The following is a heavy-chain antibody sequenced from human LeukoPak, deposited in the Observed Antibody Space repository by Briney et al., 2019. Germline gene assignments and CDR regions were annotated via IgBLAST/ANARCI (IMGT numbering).Heavy chain of an antibody. CDR3: VRMGRVYYYGSGSEFDY. CDR1: GGTFSSYA. J-gene: IGHJ4*02. D-gene: IGHD3-10*01. Sequence: SVKVSCKASGGTFSSYAISWVRQAPGQGLEWMGGIIPIFGTANYAQKFQGRVTITADESTSTAYMELSSLRSEDTAVYYCVRMGRVYYYGSGSEFDYWGQGTLVTVSS. CDR2: IIPIFGTA. V-gene: IGHV1-69*13.